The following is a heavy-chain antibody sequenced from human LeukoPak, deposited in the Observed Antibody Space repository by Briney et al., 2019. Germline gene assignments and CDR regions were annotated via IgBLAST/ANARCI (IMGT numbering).Heavy chain of an antibody. CDR1: GGTFSSYA. CDR2: IIPIFGTA. CDR3: ARDRFRYTMVRRVIGFDP. V-gene: IGHV1-69*06. J-gene: IGHJ5*02. Sequence: SVKVSCKASGGTFSSYAISWVRQAPGQGLEWMGGIIPIFGTANYAQTFQGRVTITADKSTSTAYMELSSLRSEDTAVYYCARDRFRYTMVRRVIGFDPWGQGTLVTVSS. D-gene: IGHD3-10*01.